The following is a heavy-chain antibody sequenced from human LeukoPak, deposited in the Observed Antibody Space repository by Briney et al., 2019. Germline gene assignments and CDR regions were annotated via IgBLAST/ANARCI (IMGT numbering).Heavy chain of an antibody. D-gene: IGHD6-19*01. Sequence: GGSLRLSCAASGFTFSDYYMSWIRQAPGKGLEWVSYISSGGSTIYYADSVKGRFTISRDNAKNSLYLQMNSLRAEDTAVYYCARAGIAVAGTDPLYYFDYWGQGTLVTVSS. CDR2: ISSGGSTI. V-gene: IGHV3-11*01. J-gene: IGHJ4*02. CDR3: ARAGIAVAGTDPLYYFDY. CDR1: GFTFSDYY.